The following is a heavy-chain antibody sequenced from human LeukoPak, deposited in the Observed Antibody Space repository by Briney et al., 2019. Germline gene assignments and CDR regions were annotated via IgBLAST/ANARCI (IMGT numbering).Heavy chain of an antibody. V-gene: IGHV1-69*04. D-gene: IGHD5-18*01. CDR1: GGTFSSYA. CDR2: IIPILGIA. J-gene: IGHJ6*03. Sequence: SVKVSCKASGGTFSSYAISWVRQAPGQGLEWMGRIIPILGIANYAQKFQGRVTITADESTSTAYMELSSLRSEDTAVYYCARQDTATDNYYYYYMDVWGKGTTVTVSS. CDR3: ARQDTATDNYYYYYMDV.